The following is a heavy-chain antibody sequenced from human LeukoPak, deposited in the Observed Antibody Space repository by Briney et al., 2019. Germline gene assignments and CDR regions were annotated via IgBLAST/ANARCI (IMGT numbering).Heavy chain of an antibody. CDR2: FYHGGST. CDR1: GYSISTGYY. V-gene: IGHV4-38-2*02. D-gene: IGHD4-23*01. Sequence: SETLSLTCTVSGYSISTGYYWDWIRQPPGKGLEWIGTFYHGGSTYYNPSLKSRVTISVDTSKNQFSLNLTSVTAADTAVYYCARALAVVTPLDYWGQGTLVTVSS. J-gene: IGHJ4*02. CDR3: ARALAVVTPLDY.